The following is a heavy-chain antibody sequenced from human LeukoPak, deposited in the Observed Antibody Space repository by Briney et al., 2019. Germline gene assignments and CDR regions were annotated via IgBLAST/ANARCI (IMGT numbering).Heavy chain of an antibody. J-gene: IGHJ5*02. Sequence: GGSLRLSCAASGFTFSTYGMHWVRQAPGKGLEWVAVIWYDGSNKDYADSVKGRFTISRDNSKNTLYLQVNSLRAEDTAVYYCARSHADGGRDTNSFDNWGRGTLVTVSS. CDR2: IWYDGSNK. CDR1: GFTFSTYG. CDR3: ARSHADGGRDTNSFDN. D-gene: IGHD2-8*02. V-gene: IGHV3-33*08.